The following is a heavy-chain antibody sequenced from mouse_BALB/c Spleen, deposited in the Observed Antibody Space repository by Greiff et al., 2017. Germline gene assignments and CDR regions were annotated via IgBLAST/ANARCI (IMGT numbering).Heavy chain of an antibody. J-gene: IGHJ4*01. CDR1: GYTFTDYN. Sequence: VQLKESGPELVKPGASVKIPCKASGYTFTDYNMDWVKQSHGKSLEWIGDINPNNGGTIYNQKFKGKATLTVDKSSSTAYMELRSLTSEDTAVYYCARGPYYYGSSSYAMDYWGQGTSVTVSS. V-gene: IGHV1-18*01. CDR3: ARGPYYYGSSSYAMDY. D-gene: IGHD1-1*01. CDR2: INPNNGGT.